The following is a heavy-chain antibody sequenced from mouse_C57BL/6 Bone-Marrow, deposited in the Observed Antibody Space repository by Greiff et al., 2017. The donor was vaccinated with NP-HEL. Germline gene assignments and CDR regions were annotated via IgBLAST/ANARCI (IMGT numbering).Heavy chain of an antibody. CDR3: ARSDRGYYYCSSFCWYFDV. J-gene: IGHJ1*03. CDR1: GYAFTNYL. V-gene: IGHV1-54*01. Sequence: QVQLKQSGAELVRPGTSVKVSCKASGYAFTNYLIEWVKQRPGQGLEWIGVINPGSGGTNYNEKFKGKATLTADKSSSTAYMQLSSLTSEDSAVYFCARSDRGYYYCSSFCWYFDVWGTGTTVTVSS. CDR2: INPGSGGT. D-gene: IGHD1-1*01.